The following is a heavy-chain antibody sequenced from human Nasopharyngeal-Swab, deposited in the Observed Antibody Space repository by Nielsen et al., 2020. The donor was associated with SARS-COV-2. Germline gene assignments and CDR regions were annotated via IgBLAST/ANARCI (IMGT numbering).Heavy chain of an antibody. Sequence: GESLKISCAASGFTFSSYSMNWVRQAPGKGLEWVSSISSSSSYIYYADSVKGRFTISRDNAKNSLYLQMNSLRAEDTAVYYCARVSGPQSIYYYYGMDVWGQETTVTVSS. CDR1: GFTFSSYS. CDR3: ARVSGPQSIYYYYGMDV. D-gene: IGHD1-1*01. V-gene: IGHV3-21*04. CDR2: ISSSSSYI. J-gene: IGHJ6*02.